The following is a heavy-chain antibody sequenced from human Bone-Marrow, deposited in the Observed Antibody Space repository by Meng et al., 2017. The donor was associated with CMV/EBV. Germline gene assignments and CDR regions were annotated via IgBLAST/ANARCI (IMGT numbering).Heavy chain of an antibody. CDR1: GGSISSSSYY. CDR3: ARDVGGSSGWDLGH. V-gene: IGHV4-39*07. J-gene: IGHJ4*02. D-gene: IGHD6-19*01. Sequence: SETLSLTCTASGGSISSSSYYWGWIRQPPGKGLEWIGSIYYSGSTSYTPSLKSRVTISVDTSKKQFSLKLSSVTTAATAVYYCARDVGGSSGWDLGHWGQGTLVTVSS. CDR2: IYYSGST.